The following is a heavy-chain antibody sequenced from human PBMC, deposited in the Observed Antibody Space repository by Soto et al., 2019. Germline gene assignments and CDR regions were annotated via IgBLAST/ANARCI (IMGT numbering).Heavy chain of an antibody. D-gene: IGHD6-6*01. V-gene: IGHV2-5*02. J-gene: IGHJ5*02. CDR3: ARLGIAARPT. CDR2: IYWDDDK. Sequence: SRPKMGRATRTQTLKISVAAFSLRNSRMGVGWIRQPPGKALEWLALIYWDDDKRYSPSLKSRLTITKDTSKNQVVLTMTNMDPVDTATYYCARLGIAARPTWGQGTLVTVSS. CDR1: AFSLRNSRMG.